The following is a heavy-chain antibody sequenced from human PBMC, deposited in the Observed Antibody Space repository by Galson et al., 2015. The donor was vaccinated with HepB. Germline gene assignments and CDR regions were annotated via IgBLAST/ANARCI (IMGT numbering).Heavy chain of an antibody. J-gene: IGHJ6*02. D-gene: IGHD6-13*01. CDR1: GFAFSSYT. CDR3: ARALRRNTWSHVYYYGLDI. V-gene: IGHV3-30*04. CDR2: ISSSGRRE. Sequence: SLRLSCAASGFAFSSYTMLWVRQAPGGGLDWVALISSSGRREYYADSVRGRFTISRDDSRNTLFLQINSLRRDDTAVYHCARALRRNTWSHVYYYGLDIWGPGTTFTVS.